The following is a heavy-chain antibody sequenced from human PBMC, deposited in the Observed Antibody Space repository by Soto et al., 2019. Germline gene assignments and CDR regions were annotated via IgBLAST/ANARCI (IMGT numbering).Heavy chain of an antibody. CDR2: IYYSGST. J-gene: IGHJ4*02. CDR1: GNSIKSSSYY. D-gene: IGHD3-16*02. V-gene: IGHV4-39*01. Sequence: PSETLSLTCTVSGNSIKSSSYYWGWIRQPPGKGLERIGSIYYSGSTYYSPSLKSRVTISVDTSKNQFSLKLTSVTAADSAVYSCARQGSYRDYFDYWGQGTLVTVSS. CDR3: ARQGSYRDYFDY.